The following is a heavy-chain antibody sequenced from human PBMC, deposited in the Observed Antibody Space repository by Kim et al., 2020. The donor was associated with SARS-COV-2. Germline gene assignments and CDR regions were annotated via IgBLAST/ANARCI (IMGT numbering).Heavy chain of an antibody. V-gene: IGHV1-8*01. J-gene: IGHJ6*02. CDR2: MNPNSGNT. Sequence: ASVKVSCKASGYTFTSYDINWVRQATGQGLEWMGWMNPNSGNTGYAQKFQGRVTMTRNTSISTAYMELSSLRSEDTAVYYCARGGEWYYDFWSGWHRYYGMDVWGQGTTVTVSS. CDR1: GYTFTSYD. D-gene: IGHD3-3*01. CDR3: ARGGEWYYDFWSGWHRYYGMDV.